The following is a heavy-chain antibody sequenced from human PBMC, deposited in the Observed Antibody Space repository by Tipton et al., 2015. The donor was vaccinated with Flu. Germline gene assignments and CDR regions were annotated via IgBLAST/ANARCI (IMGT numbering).Heavy chain of an antibody. D-gene: IGHD3-10*01. CDR3: ARDDGDYGLGSDDYYYGMDG. J-gene: IGHJ6*04. V-gene: IGHV4-61*02. CDR2: VYTSGST. Sequence: TLSLTCTVSGDSISSGTYYWRWIRQPAGKEVAGIGRVYTSGSTNSNLSLRRRVTTSVDTSKNQFSLQLSSVTAADTAGYDCARDDGDYGLGSDDYYYGMDGLCEGTTIAVAS. CDR1: GDSISSGTYY.